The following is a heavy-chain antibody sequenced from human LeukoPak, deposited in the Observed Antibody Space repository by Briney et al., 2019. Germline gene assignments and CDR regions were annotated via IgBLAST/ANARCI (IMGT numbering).Heavy chain of an antibody. CDR3: ARDPDYGDYGDY. J-gene: IGHJ4*02. D-gene: IGHD4-17*01. CDR2: IIPILGIA. Sequence: SVKVSCKASGGTFSSYAISWVRQAPGQGLEWMGRIIPILGIANYAQKCQGRVTITADKSTSTAYMELSSLRSEDTAVYYCARDPDYGDYGDYWGQGTLVTVSS. V-gene: IGHV1-69*04. CDR1: GGTFSSYA.